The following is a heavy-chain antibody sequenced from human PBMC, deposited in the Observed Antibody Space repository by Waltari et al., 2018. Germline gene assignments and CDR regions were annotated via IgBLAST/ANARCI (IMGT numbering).Heavy chain of an antibody. Sequence: EVQLVESGGGLVQPGGSLRLSCAISGFTFSDHYIDWVRQAPGKGREWVGRSRNKAQGYITEYAASVKGRFIISRDDSKNSLYLQMDSLKTEDTAMYYCSSRHSGSSDYWGQGTLVTVSS. CDR2: SRNKAQGYIT. D-gene: IGHD1-26*01. J-gene: IGHJ4*02. CDR1: GFTFSDHY. V-gene: IGHV3-72*01. CDR3: SSRHSGSSDY.